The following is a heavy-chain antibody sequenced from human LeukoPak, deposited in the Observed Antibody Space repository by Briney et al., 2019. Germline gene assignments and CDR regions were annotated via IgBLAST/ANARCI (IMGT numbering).Heavy chain of an antibody. J-gene: IGHJ3*02. CDR2: ISYDGSSK. Sequence: QSGGSLRLSCAASGFTFSNYAILWVRQAPGKGLEWVAVISYDGSSKNFADSVKGRFTISRDNSKNTLYLQMNSLRVEDTAVYYCARDHYSGSYLAAFDIWGQGTMVTVSS. CDR3: ARDHYSGSYLAAFDI. V-gene: IGHV3-30-3*01. D-gene: IGHD1-26*01. CDR1: GFTFSNYA.